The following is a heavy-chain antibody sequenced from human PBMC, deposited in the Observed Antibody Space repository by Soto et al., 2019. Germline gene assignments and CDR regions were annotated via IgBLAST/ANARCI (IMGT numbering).Heavy chain of an antibody. D-gene: IGHD4-17*01. CDR1: GGSMSKFY. V-gene: IGHV4-4*07. CDR2: VYATGTS. Sequence: SATLSLTCSVSGGSMSKFYWSWIRKTAGKGLEWMGRVYATGTSDYNPSLRSRIAMSVDISKKTFSLRLRSVTAADTGVYYCVRDGSKTLRDCFDPWGQGILVTVSS. CDR3: VRDGSKTLRDCFDP. J-gene: IGHJ5*02.